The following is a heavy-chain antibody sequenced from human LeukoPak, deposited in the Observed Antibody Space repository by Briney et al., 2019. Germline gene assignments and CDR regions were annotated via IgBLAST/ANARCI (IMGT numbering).Heavy chain of an antibody. Sequence: PGGSLRLSCAASGFTFDGYGMRWVRQAPRKGLEWVSRINWYEGGTDYAAPVKGRFTISRDNAKNSLLLQMNRMRAEDTALYYCASDLATRGSYSVDHWGQGTLVTVSS. V-gene: IGHV3-20*04. CDR1: GFTFDGYG. CDR3: ASDLATRGSYSVDH. D-gene: IGHD1-26*01. J-gene: IGHJ4*02. CDR2: INWYEGGT.